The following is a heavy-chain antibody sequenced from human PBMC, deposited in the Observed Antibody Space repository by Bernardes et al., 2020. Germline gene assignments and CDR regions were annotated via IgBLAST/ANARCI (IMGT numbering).Heavy chain of an antibody. Sequence: SETLSLTCTVSGGSISSSSYYWGWIRQPPGKGLEWIGSIYYSGSTYYNPSLKSRVTISVDTSKNQFSLKLSSVTAADTAVYYCARTGERGYFDWLFQDAFDIWGQGTMVTVSS. J-gene: IGHJ3*02. CDR2: IYYSGST. CDR3: ARTGERGYFDWLFQDAFDI. CDR1: GGSISSSSYY. V-gene: IGHV4-39*01. D-gene: IGHD3-9*01.